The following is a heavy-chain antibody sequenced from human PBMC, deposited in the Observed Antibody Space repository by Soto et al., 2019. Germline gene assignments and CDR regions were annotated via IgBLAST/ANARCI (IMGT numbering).Heavy chain of an antibody. J-gene: IGHJ4*02. CDR2: ISPDGSAT. CDR3: ARAGYCGPGCYYYFDY. D-gene: IGHD2-21*02. Sequence: GGSLRLSCAVSGFTFGSYWMNWVRLIPGKGLEWVAYISPDGSATYYVDSVKGRFTISRDNAKNSLYLQMNSLRVEDTSVYYCARAGYCGPGCYYYFDYWGQGTLVTVSS. CDR1: GFTFGSYW. V-gene: IGHV3-7*01.